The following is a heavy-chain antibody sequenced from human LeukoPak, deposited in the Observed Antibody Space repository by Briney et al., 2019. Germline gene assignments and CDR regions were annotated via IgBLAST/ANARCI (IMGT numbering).Heavy chain of an antibody. CDR1: GFTFSSYW. D-gene: IGHD6-13*01. J-gene: IGHJ4*02. V-gene: IGHV3-7*01. CDR2: IKQDGSEK. Sequence: GGSLRLSCAASGFTFSSYWMSWVRQAPGKGLEWVANIKQDGSEKYYVDSVKGRFTISRDNAKNSLYLKMNSLRAEDTAVYYCARSDRGWQQGGQLAFDYWGQGTLVTVSS. CDR3: ARSDRGWQQGGQLAFDY.